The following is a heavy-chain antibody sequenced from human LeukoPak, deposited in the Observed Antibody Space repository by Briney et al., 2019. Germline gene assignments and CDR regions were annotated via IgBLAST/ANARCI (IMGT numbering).Heavy chain of an antibody. Sequence: GESLQISCKGSGYSFASFWIGWVRQMPGKGLEWVAIIYPANSDSRYSPSFQGQVTISADKSISTAYLQWSSLKASDTAIYYCARTYYSSPQYYSGMDVWGQGPTVTVSS. V-gene: IGHV5-51*01. J-gene: IGHJ6*02. CDR1: GYSFASFW. D-gene: IGHD3-22*01. CDR3: ARTYYSSPQYYSGMDV. CDR2: IYPANSDS.